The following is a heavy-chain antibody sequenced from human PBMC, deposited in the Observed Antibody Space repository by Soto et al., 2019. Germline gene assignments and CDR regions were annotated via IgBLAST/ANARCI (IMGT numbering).Heavy chain of an antibody. J-gene: IGHJ4*02. CDR1: GGSISNPDYY. CDR2: IFFNGDT. V-gene: IGHV4-30-4*01. CDR3: AREGRPQSLDY. Sequence: QVQLQESGPGLVKPSQTLSLTCTVSGGSISNPDYYWNWIRQPPGKGLEWIGSIFFNGDTSYNPSLKSRLNISVDTSKNHFSLSLRSVTASDTAVYFCAREGRPQSLDYWGQGTVVTVSS. D-gene: IGHD4-4*01.